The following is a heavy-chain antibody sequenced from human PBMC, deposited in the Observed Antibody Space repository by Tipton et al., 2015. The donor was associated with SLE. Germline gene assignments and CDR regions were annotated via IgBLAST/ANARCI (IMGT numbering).Heavy chain of an antibody. CDR2: IYYSGTT. D-gene: IGHD7-27*01. CDR3: ARDTLGGLDY. CDR1: GGSISHFY. V-gene: IGHV4-4*08. Sequence: LRLSCSVSGGSISHFYWSWIRQPPGKGLEWIAYIYYSGTTNYNPSLKSRVTISVDTSKNQFSLKMSSVTAADTAVYYCARDTLGGLDYWGQGTLVTVSS. J-gene: IGHJ4*02.